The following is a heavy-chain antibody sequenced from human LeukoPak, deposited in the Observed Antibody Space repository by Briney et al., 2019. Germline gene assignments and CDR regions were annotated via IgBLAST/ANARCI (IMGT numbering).Heavy chain of an antibody. D-gene: IGHD5-12*01. J-gene: IGHJ4*02. CDR3: ARPGEVATISYFDY. V-gene: IGHV5-51*01. Sequence: GESLKISCKGSGYRFTDYWIGWVRQMPGKGLEWMGVIYPGDSDTRYSPSFQGQVTISADKSISTAHLQWDSLKASDTAMYYCARPGEVATISYFDYWGQGTLVTVSS. CDR2: IYPGDSDT. CDR1: GYRFTDYW.